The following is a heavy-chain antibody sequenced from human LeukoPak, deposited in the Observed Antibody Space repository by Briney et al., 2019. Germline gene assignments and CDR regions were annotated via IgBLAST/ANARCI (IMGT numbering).Heavy chain of an antibody. V-gene: IGHV4-34*01. CDR3: ARGAYDYVWGSYRYSPFPPYFDY. CDR1: GGSFSGYY. CDR2: INHSGST. D-gene: IGHD3-16*02. J-gene: IGHJ4*02. Sequence: PSETLSLTRAVYGGSFSGYYWSWIRQPPGKGLEWIGEINHSGSTNYNPSLKSRVTISVDTSKNQFSLKLSSVTAADTAVYYCARGAYDYVWGSYRYSPFPPYFDYWGQGTLVTVSS.